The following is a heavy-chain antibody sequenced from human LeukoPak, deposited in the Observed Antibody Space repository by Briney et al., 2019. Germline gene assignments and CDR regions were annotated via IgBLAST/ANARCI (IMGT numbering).Heavy chain of an antibody. CDR3: ASEGPDATDY. Sequence: SETLSLTCTVSGGSISSSSYYWGWIRQPPGKGLEWIGSIYYSGSTYYNPSLKSRVTISVDTSKNQFSLKLSSVTAADTAVYYCASEGPDATDYWGQGTLVTVSS. D-gene: IGHD2-15*01. CDR1: GGSISSSSYY. J-gene: IGHJ4*02. V-gene: IGHV4-39*01. CDR2: IYYSGST.